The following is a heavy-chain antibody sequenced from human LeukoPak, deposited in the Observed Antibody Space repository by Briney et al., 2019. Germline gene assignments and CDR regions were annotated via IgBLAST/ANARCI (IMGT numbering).Heavy chain of an antibody. CDR3: ARDTVRGVRFDL. D-gene: IGHD3-10*01. Sequence: GASVEVSCKASGYTFTSYAMHWVRQAPGQRLEWMGWINAGNGNTKYSQKFQGRVTITRDTSASTAYMELSSLRSEDTAVYYCARDTVRGVRFDLWGRGTLVTVSS. J-gene: IGHJ2*01. CDR2: INAGNGNT. V-gene: IGHV1-3*01. CDR1: GYTFTSYA.